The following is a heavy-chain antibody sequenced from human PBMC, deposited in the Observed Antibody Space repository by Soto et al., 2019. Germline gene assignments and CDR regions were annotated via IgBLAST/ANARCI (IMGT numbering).Heavy chain of an antibody. Sequence: EVQLVESGGGLIQPGGSLRLSCAASGFTVSSNFMNWVRQAPGKGLEWVSVIYSGGSTYYADSVKGRFTISKDKSSNMLSLQMNSLRAEDTAVYYSAREGYGMDVWRQGTTVTVSS. CDR2: IYSGGST. CDR1: GFTVSSNF. V-gene: IGHV3-53*01. J-gene: IGHJ6*02. CDR3: AREGYGMDV.